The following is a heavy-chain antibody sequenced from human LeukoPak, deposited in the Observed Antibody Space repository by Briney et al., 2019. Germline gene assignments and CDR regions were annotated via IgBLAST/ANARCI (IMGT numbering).Heavy chain of an antibody. D-gene: IGHD1-26*01. V-gene: IGHV4-59*08. CDR2: IHYTGSS. J-gene: IGHJ3*02. CDR3: ARLKVGANDAYDI. Sequence: PSETLSLTCAVYGGSFSGYYWTWIRQPPGKGLEWIGYIHYTGSSNYNPSVKSRVTISVGTSKNQFSLRLTSVTAADTAVYYCARLKVGANDAYDIWGQGTMVTVSS. CDR1: GGSFSGYY.